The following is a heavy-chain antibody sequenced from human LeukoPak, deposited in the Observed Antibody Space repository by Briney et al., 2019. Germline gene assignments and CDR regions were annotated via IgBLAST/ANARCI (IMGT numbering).Heavy chain of an antibody. CDR2: ISGSGGST. J-gene: IGHJ6*02. Sequence: GGSLRLSCAASGFTFSSYAMSWVRQAPGKGLEWVSAISGSGGSTYYADSVKGRFTISRDNSKNTPYLQMNSLRAEDTAVYYCAKDREYYYDSSGYYDYYYGMDVWGQGTTVTVSS. CDR1: GFTFSSYA. CDR3: AKDREYYYDSSGYYDYYYGMDV. V-gene: IGHV3-23*01. D-gene: IGHD3-22*01.